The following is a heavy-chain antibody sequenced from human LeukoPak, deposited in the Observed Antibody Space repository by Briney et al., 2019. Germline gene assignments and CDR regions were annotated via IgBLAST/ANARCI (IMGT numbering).Heavy chain of an antibody. CDR1: GYSFTSYW. Sequence: GESLKISCKGSGYSFTSYWIGWVRQMPGKGLEWMGIIYPGDSDTRYSPSFQGQVTISADKSISTAYLQWSSLKASDTAMYYCAIHRTPLPYYYDSSVQQGFDPWGQGTLVTVSS. CDR3: AIHRTPLPYYYDSSVQQGFDP. CDR2: IYPGDSDT. J-gene: IGHJ5*02. D-gene: IGHD3-22*01. V-gene: IGHV5-51*01.